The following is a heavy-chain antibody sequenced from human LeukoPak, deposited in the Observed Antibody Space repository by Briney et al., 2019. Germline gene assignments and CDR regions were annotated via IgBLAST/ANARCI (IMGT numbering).Heavy chain of an antibody. J-gene: IGHJ3*02. Sequence: GGALRLSCAAPGFTFSCYAMSSVRQASGKGLEWVSAIRGSGGSTYCADSVKGRFTSTRDNSKNTLYLQMNSLRAEDTAVYYCAKDQRLIPVAFDIWGQGTMVTVSS. V-gene: IGHV3-23*01. CDR1: GFTFSCYA. CDR2: IRGSGGST. CDR3: AKDQRLIPVAFDI. D-gene: IGHD3-16*01.